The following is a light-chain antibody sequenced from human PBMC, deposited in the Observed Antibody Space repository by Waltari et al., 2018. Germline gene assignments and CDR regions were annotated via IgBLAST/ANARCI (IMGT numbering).Light chain of an antibody. CDR1: QAISSA. V-gene: IGKV1-13*02. CDR3: QQLHSYPVT. J-gene: IGKJ4*01. CDR2: DAS. Sequence: AVQLTQSPSSLSASVGDSVTITSRASQAISSALAWYQQKPGKAPNLLIYDASNLESGVPSRFSGSGSGTHFTLTISSLQPADFATYYCQQLHSYPVTFGGGTKVEIK.